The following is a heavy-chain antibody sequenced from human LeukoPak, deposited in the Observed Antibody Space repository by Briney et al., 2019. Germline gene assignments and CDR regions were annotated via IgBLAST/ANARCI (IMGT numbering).Heavy chain of an antibody. CDR1: GGSISSSSYY. Sequence: SETLSLTCTVSGGSISSSSYYWGWIRQPPGKGLEWVGSIYYSGSTYYNPSLKSRVTISVDTSKNQFSLKLSSVTAADTAVYYCARAGPFWSGYYVLSYWGQGTLVTVSS. CDR3: ARAGPFWSGYYVLSY. CDR2: IYYSGST. J-gene: IGHJ4*02. D-gene: IGHD3-3*01. V-gene: IGHV4-39*07.